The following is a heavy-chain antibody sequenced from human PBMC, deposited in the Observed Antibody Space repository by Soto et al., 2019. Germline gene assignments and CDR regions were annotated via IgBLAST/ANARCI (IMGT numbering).Heavy chain of an antibody. D-gene: IGHD3-3*01. J-gene: IGHJ4*02. V-gene: IGHV3-49*03. Sequence: GGSLRLSCTASGFTFGDYAMSWFRQAPGKGLEWVGFIRSKAYGGTTEYAASVKGRFTISRDDSKSIAYLQMNSLKTEDTAVYYCTRDVIRRITIFGGPRFDYWGQGTLVTVSS. CDR2: IRSKAYGGTT. CDR3: TRDVIRRITIFGGPRFDY. CDR1: GFTFGDYA.